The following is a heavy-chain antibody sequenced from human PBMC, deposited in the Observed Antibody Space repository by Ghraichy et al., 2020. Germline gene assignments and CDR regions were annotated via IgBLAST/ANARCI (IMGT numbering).Heavy chain of an antibody. CDR3: ARDFLGY. V-gene: IGHV3-21*01. CDR2: ISSSSSYI. CDR1: GFTFSSYS. J-gene: IGHJ4*02. Sequence: GESLNISCAASGFTFSSYSMNWVRRAPGKGLEWVSSISSSSSYIYYADSVKGRFTISRDNAKNSLYLQMNSLRAEDTAVYYCARDFLGYWGQGTLVTVSS.